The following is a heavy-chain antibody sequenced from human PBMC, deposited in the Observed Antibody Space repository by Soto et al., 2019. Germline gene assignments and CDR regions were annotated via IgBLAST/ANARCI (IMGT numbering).Heavy chain of an antibody. Sequence: HAKRKGLEWVSVIYSGGSTYYADSVKDRFTISRDNSKNTLYLQMNSLRVGDTAVYYCARGPVTSGWEIDYWGQRTLVTVSS. CDR3: ARGPVTSGWEIDY. J-gene: IGHJ4*02. CDR2: IYSGGST. D-gene: IGHD6-19*01. V-gene: IGHV3-66*01.